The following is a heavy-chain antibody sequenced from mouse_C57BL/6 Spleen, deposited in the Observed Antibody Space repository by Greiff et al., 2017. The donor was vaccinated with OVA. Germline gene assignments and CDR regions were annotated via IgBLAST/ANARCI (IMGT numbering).Heavy chain of an antibody. CDR2: IWPGGGT. CDR3: ARSLTYGSSYWYFDV. Sequence: VNVVESGPGLVAPSQSLSITCTASGFSFTSYAISWVRQRPGQGLEWLGVIWPGGGTNNNTALNSRLSISNDNAKSKVFLKMNSLQTDDTAGYYGARSLTYGSSYWYFDVWGTGTTVTVSS. J-gene: IGHJ1*03. V-gene: IGHV2-9-1*01. D-gene: IGHD1-1*01. CDR1: GFSFTSYA.